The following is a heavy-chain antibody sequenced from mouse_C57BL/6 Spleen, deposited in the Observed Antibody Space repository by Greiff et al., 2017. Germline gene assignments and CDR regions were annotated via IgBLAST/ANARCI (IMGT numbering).Heavy chain of an antibody. J-gene: IGHJ3*01. Sequence: QVKLQQSGPELVKPGASVKISCKASGYAFSSSWMNWVKQRPGKGLEWIGRIYPGDGDPNYNGKFKGKGTLTAVKSSSTAYTPLIRPTSYVSTVYFFAMDDYSGFTYWGQATLVTVSA. D-gene: IGHD2-4*01. V-gene: IGHV1-82*01. CDR2: IYPGDGDP. CDR3: AMDDYSGFTY. CDR1: GYAFSSSW.